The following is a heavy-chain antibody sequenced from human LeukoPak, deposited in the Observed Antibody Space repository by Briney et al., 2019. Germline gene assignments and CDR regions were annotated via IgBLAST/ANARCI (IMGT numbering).Heavy chain of an antibody. Sequence: SETLSLTCTVSGGSLSDYFWTWMRQPAGKVLEWIERMSTSGSTNYNPSLKSRVTMSVNTSKNRFSLELNSVTAADTAVYYCARRYCTSTTCYYGAFDIWGQGTMVTVSS. D-gene: IGHD2-8*01. J-gene: IGHJ3*02. CDR2: MSTSGST. CDR3: ARRYCTSTTCYYGAFDI. V-gene: IGHV4-4*07. CDR1: GGSLSDYF.